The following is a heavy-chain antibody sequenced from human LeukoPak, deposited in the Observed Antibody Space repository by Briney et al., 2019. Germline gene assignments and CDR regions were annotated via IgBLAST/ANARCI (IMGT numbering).Heavy chain of an antibody. CDR2: IYYSGSA. V-gene: IGHV4-39*01. J-gene: IGHJ5*02. CDR1: GGSISSSSYY. D-gene: IGHD2-15*01. CDR3: AGHPGIVVVVAATYGWFDP. Sequence: PSETLSLTCTVSGGSISSSSYYWGWIRQPPGKGLEWIGSIYYSGSAYYNPSLKSRVTISVDTSKNQFSLKLSSVTAADTAVYYCAGHPGIVVVVAATYGWFDPWGQGTLVTVSS.